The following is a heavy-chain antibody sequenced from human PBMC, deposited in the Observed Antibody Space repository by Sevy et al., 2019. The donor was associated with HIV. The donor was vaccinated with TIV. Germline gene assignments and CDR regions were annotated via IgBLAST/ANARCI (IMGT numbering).Heavy chain of an antibody. CDR3: ARVGAGDAFDI. Sequence: GGSLRLSCAASGFTFGSYWMHWVRQAPGKGLVWVSRINSDGSSTSYADSVKGRFTISRDNAKNTLYLQMNSLRAEDTAVYYCARVGAGDAFDIWGQGTMVTVSS. D-gene: IGHD3-10*01. CDR2: INSDGSST. J-gene: IGHJ3*02. CDR1: GFTFGSYW. V-gene: IGHV3-74*01.